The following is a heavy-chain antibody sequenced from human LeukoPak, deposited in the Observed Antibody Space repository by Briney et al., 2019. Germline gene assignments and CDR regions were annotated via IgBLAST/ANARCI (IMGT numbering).Heavy chain of an antibody. Sequence: SETLSLTCAVYGGSFSGYYWSWIRQPPGKGLEWIGEINHSGSTNYNPSLKSRVTISVDTSKNQFSLKLSSVTAADTAVYYCARYPNYGDYVLGIDAFDIWGQGTMVTVSS. CDR1: GGSFSGYY. D-gene: IGHD4-17*01. V-gene: IGHV4-34*01. CDR2: INHSGST. CDR3: ARYPNYGDYVLGIDAFDI. J-gene: IGHJ3*02.